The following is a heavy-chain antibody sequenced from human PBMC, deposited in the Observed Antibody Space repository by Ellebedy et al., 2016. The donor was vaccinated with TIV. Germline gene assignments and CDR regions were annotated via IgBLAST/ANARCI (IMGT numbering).Heavy chain of an antibody. CDR2: IYYSGST. CDR1: GGSISPYY. V-gene: IGHV4-59*01. Sequence: SETLSLTCTVSGGSISPYYWSWIRQAPGKGLEWIGYIYYSGSTKSNPSLKSRVTISVDMSKNQFSLKLSSVTAADTALYYCARGHTSGWYNLDYWGQGTLVTVSS. J-gene: IGHJ4*02. CDR3: ARGHTSGWYNLDY. D-gene: IGHD6-19*01.